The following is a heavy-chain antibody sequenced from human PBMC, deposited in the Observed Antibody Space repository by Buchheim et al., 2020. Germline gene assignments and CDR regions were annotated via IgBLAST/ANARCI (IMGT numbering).Heavy chain of an antibody. CDR3: SRGSVTAPSTLAY. D-gene: IGHD2-2*01. J-gene: IGHJ4*01. CDR2: ISKDGSDG. Sequence: QVQVVESGGGAVQPGTSLRLSCSISGSMFSRFGLHWLRQTPGRGLEWVAVISKDGSDGSYADFVRGRFTASRDNARNMPYLEMNNLRPEDSGRYFCSRGSVTAPSTLAYWGHGT. CDR1: GSMFSRFG. V-gene: IGHV3-30*03.